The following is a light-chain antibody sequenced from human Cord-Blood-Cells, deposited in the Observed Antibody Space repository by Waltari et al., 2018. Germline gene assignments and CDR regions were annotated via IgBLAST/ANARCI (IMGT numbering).Light chain of an antibody. CDR3: CSYAGSRRV. V-gene: IGLV2-23*02. CDR2: EVS. Sequence: QSALTNPAPVSGSPGQSSTISWTGTRSDVGRYNFGSWYQHHPGKAPQLRIYEVSKLPSGVSNLFSGSKSGNTASLTISGLQAEDEADYYCCSYAGSRRVFGTGTKVTVL. J-gene: IGLJ1*01. CDR1: RSDVGRYNF.